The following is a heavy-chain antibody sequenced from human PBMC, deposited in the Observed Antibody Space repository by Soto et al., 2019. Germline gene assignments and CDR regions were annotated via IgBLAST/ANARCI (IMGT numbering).Heavy chain of an antibody. Sequence: PSETLSLTCTVSGGSISSYYWSWIRQPAGKGLEWIGRIYTSGSTNYNPSLKSRVTISVDTSKNQFSLKLSSVTAADTAVYYCAREKSVATIFDYYYGMDVWGQGTTVTVSS. CDR1: GGSISSYY. J-gene: IGHJ6*02. V-gene: IGHV4-4*07. CDR3: AREKSVATIFDYYYGMDV. D-gene: IGHD5-12*01. CDR2: IYTSGST.